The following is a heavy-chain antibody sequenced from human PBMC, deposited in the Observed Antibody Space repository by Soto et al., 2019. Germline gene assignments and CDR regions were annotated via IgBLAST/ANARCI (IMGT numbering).Heavy chain of an antibody. V-gene: IGHV4-4*07. J-gene: IGHJ6*02. CDR2: TYTSGST. Sequence: QVQLQESGPGLVKPSETLSLTCTVSGGSISSYYWSWIRQPAGKGLEWIGRTYTSGSTNYNPSLKSRVTMSLDTSKNQFSLKLSSVTAADTAVYYCAREGLSSGWYFYYGMDVWGQGTTVTVSS. CDR1: GGSISSYY. D-gene: IGHD6-19*01. CDR3: AREGLSSGWYFYYGMDV.